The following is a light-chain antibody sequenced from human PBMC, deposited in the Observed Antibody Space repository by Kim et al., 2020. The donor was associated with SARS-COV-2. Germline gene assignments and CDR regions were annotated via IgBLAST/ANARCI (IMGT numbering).Light chain of an antibody. J-gene: IGLJ2*01. CDR2: GKN. V-gene: IGLV3-19*01. Sequence: AVGQTAKITCQGDSLKTYYASWYQQKPGQAPLLVIFGKNNRPSGIPDRFSGSRSGNTASLTITGAQAEDEADYYCNSRDSSGNHVVFGGGTQLTVL. CDR1: SLKTYY. CDR3: NSRDSSGNHVV.